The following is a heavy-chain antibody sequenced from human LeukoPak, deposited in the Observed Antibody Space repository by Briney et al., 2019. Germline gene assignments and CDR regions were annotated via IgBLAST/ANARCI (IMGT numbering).Heavy chain of an antibody. J-gene: IGHJ3*02. CDR3: ARRFAPSRNDAFDI. CDR1: GFTFSSYA. Sequence: PGGSLRLSCAASGFTFSSYAMSWIRQPPGKGLEWIGTIYYSGSTYYNPSLKSRVTISVDTSKNQFSLKLSSVTASDAAVYYCARRFAPSRNDAFDIWGQGTMVTVSS. V-gene: IGHV4-39*01. D-gene: IGHD3-10*01. CDR2: IYYSGST.